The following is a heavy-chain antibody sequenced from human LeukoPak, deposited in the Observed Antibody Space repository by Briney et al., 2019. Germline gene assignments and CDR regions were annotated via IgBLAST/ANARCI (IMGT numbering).Heavy chain of an antibody. V-gene: IGHV4-39*01. CDR3: AKHYMGSSYNHGLDC. J-gene: IGHJ4*02. D-gene: IGHD3-10*01. CDR1: GDSMSSSHYC. Sequence: SETLSLTCTVSGDSMSSSHYCWGWIRQPPGKGLEWIGSIYYSGTTYYNPSLKSRVTISVDTSKNQFSLKLSSVTAADTALYYCAKHYMGSSYNHGLDCWGQGTLVTVSS. CDR2: IYYSGTT.